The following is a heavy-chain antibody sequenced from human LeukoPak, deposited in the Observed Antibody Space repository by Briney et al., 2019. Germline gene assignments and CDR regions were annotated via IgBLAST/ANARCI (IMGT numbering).Heavy chain of an antibody. CDR3: ARDGESSGWYGDDAFDI. Sequence: PGGSLRLSCAASGFAFSSYAMSWVRQAPGKGLDWVSVIGGSGASTYYADSVKGRFTISRDNAKNLLYLQMNSLRAEDTAVYYCARDGESSGWYGDDAFDIWGQGTMVTVSS. CDR2: IGGSGAST. D-gene: IGHD6-19*01. CDR1: GFAFSSYA. V-gene: IGHV3-23*01. J-gene: IGHJ3*02.